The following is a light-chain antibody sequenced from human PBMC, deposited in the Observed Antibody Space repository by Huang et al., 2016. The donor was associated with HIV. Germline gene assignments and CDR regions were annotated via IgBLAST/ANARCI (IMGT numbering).Light chain of an antibody. V-gene: IGKV1-5*03. Sequence: DIQMTQSPSTLSAFVGDRLTTTCRASQNISSWLAWYTQKPGKAPRLLIYKISSLESGVPSRFSGSGSGTEVTLTISSLQPDDIGTYYCQYGETFGQGSKVEVK. CDR1: QNISSW. CDR2: KIS. CDR3: QYGET. J-gene: IGKJ1*01.